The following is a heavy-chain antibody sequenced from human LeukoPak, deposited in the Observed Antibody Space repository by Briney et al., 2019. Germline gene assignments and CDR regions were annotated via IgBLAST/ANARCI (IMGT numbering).Heavy chain of an antibody. CDR1: GLTFSNAW. V-gene: IGHV3-15*01. CDR2: IKSKTDGGTT. Sequence: GGSLRLSCAASGLTFSNAWMSWVRQAPGKGLEWVGRIKSKTDGGTTDYAAPVKGRFTISRDDSKNTLYLQMNSLKTEDTAIYYCTKPRGYGSGTYYDYWGQGTLVTVSS. D-gene: IGHD3-10*01. J-gene: IGHJ4*02. CDR3: TKPRGYGSGTYYDY.